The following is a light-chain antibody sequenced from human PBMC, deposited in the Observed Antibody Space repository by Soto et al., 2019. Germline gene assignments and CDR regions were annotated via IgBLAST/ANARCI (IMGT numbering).Light chain of an antibody. J-gene: IGKJ2*01. CDR2: RAS. Sequence: IVMTQSPAPLSVSPGGSATLSCRARQHVSSTFAWYRQKPGQAHTLLIYRASTRATGIPARFSGSGSGTEFTLTISSLQSEDFAVYYCQQYNNWPYTFGQGTQLEIK. CDR3: QQYNNWPYT. CDR1: QHVSST. V-gene: IGKV3-15*01.